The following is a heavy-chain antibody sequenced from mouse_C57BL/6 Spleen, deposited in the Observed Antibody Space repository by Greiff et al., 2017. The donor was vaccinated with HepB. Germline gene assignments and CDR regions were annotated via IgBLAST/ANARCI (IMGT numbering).Heavy chain of an antibody. CDR1: GYAFSSSW. V-gene: IGHV1-82*01. J-gene: IGHJ4*01. D-gene: IGHD1-1*01. Sequence: VQLQQSGPELVKPGASVKISCKASGYAFSSSWMNWVKQRPGKGLEWIGRIYPGDGDTNYNGKFKGKATLTADKSSSTAYMQLSSLTSEDSAVYFCARGTTVVATGAMDYWGQGTSGTVSS. CDR2: IYPGDGDT. CDR3: ARGTTVVATGAMDY.